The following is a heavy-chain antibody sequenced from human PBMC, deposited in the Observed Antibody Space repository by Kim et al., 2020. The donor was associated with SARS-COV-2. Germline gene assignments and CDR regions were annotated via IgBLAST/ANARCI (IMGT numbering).Heavy chain of an antibody. V-gene: IGHV3-53*01. J-gene: IGHJ5*02. CDR2: GST. Sequence: GSTYYADSVKGRFTISRDNSKNTLYLQMNSLRAEDTAVYYCARDKNWFDPWGQGTLVTVSS. CDR3: ARDKNWFDP.